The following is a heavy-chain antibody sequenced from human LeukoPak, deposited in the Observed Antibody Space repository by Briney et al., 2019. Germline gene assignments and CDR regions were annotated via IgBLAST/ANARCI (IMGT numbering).Heavy chain of an antibody. CDR2: IYTSGST. CDR3: AREYYDRSLATQYFQH. D-gene: IGHD3-22*01. Sequence: SETLSLTXTVSGGSISSGSYYWSWLRQPAGQGLEWIGRIYTSGSTNYNPSLKSRVTISVDTSKNQFSLKLSSVTAADTAVYYCAREYYDRSLATQYFQHWVRGTLVTVSS. CDR1: GGSISSGSYY. J-gene: IGHJ1*01. V-gene: IGHV4-61*02.